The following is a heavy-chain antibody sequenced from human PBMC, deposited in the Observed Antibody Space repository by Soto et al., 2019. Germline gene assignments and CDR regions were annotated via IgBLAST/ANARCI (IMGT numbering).Heavy chain of an antibody. CDR2: IYYSGST. Sequence: PSETLSLTCTVSGGSISSSSYYWGWIRQPPGKGLEWIGSIYYSGSTYYNPSLKSRVTISVDTSKNQFSLKLSSVTAADTAVYYCAQSFNYDFWSGYSYYFDYWGQGTLVTVSS. CDR1: GGSISSSSYY. D-gene: IGHD3-3*01. J-gene: IGHJ4*02. V-gene: IGHV4-39*01. CDR3: AQSFNYDFWSGYSYYFDY.